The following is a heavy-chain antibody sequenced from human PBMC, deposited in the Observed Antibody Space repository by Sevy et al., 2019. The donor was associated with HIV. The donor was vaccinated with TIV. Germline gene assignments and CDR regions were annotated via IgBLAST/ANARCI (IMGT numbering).Heavy chain of an antibody. J-gene: IGHJ4*02. Sequence: GGCLRLSCVASEFTVSSNYMSWVRQAPGKGLEWVSVIFSDGSTYYADSVKGRFTISRDNSKNTLYLQMDSLRAEDTAVYYCVRNGPAYYWGQGTLVTVSS. V-gene: IGHV3-53*01. CDR2: IFSDGST. D-gene: IGHD2-8*01. CDR3: VRNGPAYY. CDR1: EFTVSSNY.